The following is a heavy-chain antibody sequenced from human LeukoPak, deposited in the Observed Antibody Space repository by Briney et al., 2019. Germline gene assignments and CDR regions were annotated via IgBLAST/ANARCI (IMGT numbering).Heavy chain of an antibody. CDR2: IDPSDSYT. J-gene: IGHJ6*02. CDR3: ARPFAVAGQDGYYYYGMDV. D-gene: IGHD6-19*01. CDR1: GYSFTSYW. Sequence: KSGESLKISCKGSGYSFTSYWIGWVRQMPGKGLEWVGRIDPSDSYTNYSPSFQGHVTISADKSISTAYLQWSSLKASDTAMYYCARPFAVAGQDGYYYYGMDVWGQGTTVTVSS. V-gene: IGHV5-10-1*01.